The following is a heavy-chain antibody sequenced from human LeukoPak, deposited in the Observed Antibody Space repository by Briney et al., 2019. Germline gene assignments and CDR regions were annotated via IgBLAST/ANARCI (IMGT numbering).Heavy chain of an antibody. J-gene: IGHJ3*02. V-gene: IGHV3-30*01. CDR3: ASQGGNYRNAFDI. CDR1: GFTFSSYA. D-gene: IGHD4-11*01. Sequence: GGSLRLSCAASGFTFSSYAMHWVRQAPGKGLEWVAVISYDGSNKYYADSVKGRFTISRDNSKNTLYLQMNSLRAEDTAVYYCASQGGNYRNAFDIWGQGTMVTVSS. CDR2: ISYDGSNK.